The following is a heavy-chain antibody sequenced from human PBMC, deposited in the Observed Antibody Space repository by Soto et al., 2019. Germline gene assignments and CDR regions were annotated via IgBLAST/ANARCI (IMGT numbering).Heavy chain of an antibody. CDR1: GFTFSNNA. CDR2: ISGGGNIT. Sequence: EVQLLESGGGLVQPGGSLRLSCAASGFTFSNNAMTWVRQAPGRGLEWVSVISGGGNITYYLDSVKGRFIISRDNSKNTVLLQMDNLRADDTAVYYCAKVGVATIGDYFWGQGTLVTVSS. D-gene: IGHD5-12*01. CDR3: AKVGVATIGDYF. V-gene: IGHV3-23*01. J-gene: IGHJ4*02.